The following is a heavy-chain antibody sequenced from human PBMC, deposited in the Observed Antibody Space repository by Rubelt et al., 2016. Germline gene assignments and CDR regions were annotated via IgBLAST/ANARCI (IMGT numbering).Heavy chain of an antibody. J-gene: IGHJ4*02. CDR2: IYPGDSDT. CDR3: ARHLSENSDY. D-gene: IGHD5/OR15-5a*01. Sequence: EVQLVQSGGELKKPGESLKISCKGSGYSFSTYWIGWVRQMPGKGLEWMGIIYPGDSDTRYSPSFQGQVTIAADKSIRTAYLQGSSLRASDTAMYYCARHLSENSDYWGQGTLVTVSS. V-gene: IGHV5-51*01. CDR1: GYSFSTYW.